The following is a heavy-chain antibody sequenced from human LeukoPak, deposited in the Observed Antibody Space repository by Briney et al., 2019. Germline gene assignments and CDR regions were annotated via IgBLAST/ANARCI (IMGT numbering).Heavy chain of an antibody. V-gene: IGHV4-4*02. CDR1: GGSISSSNW. J-gene: IGHJ4*02. CDR3: AREDYYGSGSYLY. CDR2: IYHSGST. Sequence: SETLSLTRAVSGGSISSSNWWRWVRQPPGKGLEWIGEIYHSGSTNYNPSLKSRVTISVDKSKNQFSLKLSSVTAADTAVYYCAREDYYGSGSYLYWGQGTLVTVSS. D-gene: IGHD3-10*01.